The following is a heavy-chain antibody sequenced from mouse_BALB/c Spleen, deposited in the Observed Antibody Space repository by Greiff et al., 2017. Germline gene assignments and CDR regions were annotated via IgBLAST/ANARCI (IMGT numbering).Heavy chain of an antibody. CDR2: ISYSGST. J-gene: IGHJ2*01. V-gene: IGHV3-2*02. CDR1: GYSITSDYA. D-gene: IGHD4-1*01. Sequence: VQLQQSGPGLVKPSQSLSLTCTVTGYSITSDYAWNWIRQFPGNKLEWMGYISYSGSTSYNPSLKSRISITRDTSKNQFFLQLNSVTTEDTATYYCARGLVYYFDYWGQGTTLTVSS. CDR3: ARGLVYYFDY.